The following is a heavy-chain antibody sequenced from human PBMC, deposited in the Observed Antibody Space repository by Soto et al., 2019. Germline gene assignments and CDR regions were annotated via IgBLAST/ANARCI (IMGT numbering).Heavy chain of an antibody. J-gene: IGHJ4*02. V-gene: IGHV4-59*01. CDR1: GVSITPYY. CDR3: TTRPLGQLWPYYFDY. D-gene: IGHD5-18*01. Sequence: SETLSLTCTVSGVSITPYYWTWIRHPPGKGLEWIGYVYHTGNTYYNPSLKSRVTISLDTSKNQVSLRLKSVTAADTAVYYCTTRPLGQLWPYYFDYWGQGTLVTVSS. CDR2: VYHTGNT.